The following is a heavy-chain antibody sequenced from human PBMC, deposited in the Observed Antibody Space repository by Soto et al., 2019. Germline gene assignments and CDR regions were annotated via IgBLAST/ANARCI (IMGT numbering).Heavy chain of an antibody. CDR3: ARHLAQTDRPQLVWGKYPGSFVDY. V-gene: IGHV4-39*01. CDR2: IYYSGST. Sequence: PSETLSLTCTVSGGSISSSSYYWGRIRQPPGKGLEWIGSIYYSGSTYYNPSLKSRVTISVDTSKNQFSLKLSSVTAADTAVYYCARHLAQTDRPQLVWGKYPGSFVDYWGQRTLVTVSS. D-gene: IGHD6-13*01. J-gene: IGHJ4*02. CDR1: GGSISSSSYY.